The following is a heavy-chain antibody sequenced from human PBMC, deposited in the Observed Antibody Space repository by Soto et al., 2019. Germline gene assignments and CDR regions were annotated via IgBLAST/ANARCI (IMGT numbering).Heavy chain of an antibody. CDR1: GGSFSGYY. J-gene: IGHJ6*03. V-gene: IGHV4-34*01. CDR3: ARWSALGYRSGGSCYAPDYYYYYMDV. Sequence: SETLSLTCAVYGGSFSGYYWSWIRKPPGKGLEWIGEIKHSGSTNYNPSLKSRVTISVDTSKNQFSLKLSSVTAADTAVYYCARWSALGYRSGGSCYAPDYYYYYMDVWGKGTTVT. D-gene: IGHD2-15*01. CDR2: IKHSGST.